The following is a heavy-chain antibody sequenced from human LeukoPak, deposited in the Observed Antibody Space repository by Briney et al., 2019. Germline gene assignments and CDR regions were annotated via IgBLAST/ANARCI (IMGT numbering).Heavy chain of an antibody. J-gene: IGHJ6*02. CDR1: GFTFDDHA. V-gene: IGHV3-9*01. D-gene: IGHD2-21*01. CDR3: ARDVWRRAFYYAMDV. CDR2: ISWYSGNI. Sequence: GGSLRLSCVVSGFTFDDHAMHWVRQAPGKGLEWVSSISWYSGNIGYADSVKGRFSISRDNAKNTLYLEMNSLRTDDTALYFCARDVWRRAFYYAMDVWGQGTTVAVSS.